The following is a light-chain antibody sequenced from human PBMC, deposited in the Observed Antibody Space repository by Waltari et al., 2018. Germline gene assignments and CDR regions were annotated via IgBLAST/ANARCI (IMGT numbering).Light chain of an antibody. J-gene: IGKJ2*01. Sequence: IQMTQAPSSPSPSVGERVTISCRSSQDIRTYLNWYQQKPGKAPKHLIYAASSLQTGVPSRFSGSGSGTYFTLTITNLQPEDSATYFCQQSQSHPYTFGPGTKLEL. V-gene: IGKV1-39*01. CDR2: AAS. CDR1: QDIRTY. CDR3: QQSQSHPYT.